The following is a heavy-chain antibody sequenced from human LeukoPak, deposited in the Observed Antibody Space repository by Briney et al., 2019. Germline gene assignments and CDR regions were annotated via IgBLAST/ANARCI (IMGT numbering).Heavy chain of an antibody. J-gene: IGHJ6*03. CDR1: GYTFTSYG. D-gene: IGHD6-13*01. V-gene: IGHV1-18*01. CDR2: ISAYNGNT. Sequence: ASVKVSCKASGYTFTSYGISWVRQAPGQGLEWMGWISAYNGNTNYAQKLQGRVTMTTDTSTSTAYMELRSLRSDDTAVYYCARVPPLGIAAAGTENYYYYYMDVWGKGTTVTISS. CDR3: ARVPPLGIAAAGTENYYYYYMDV.